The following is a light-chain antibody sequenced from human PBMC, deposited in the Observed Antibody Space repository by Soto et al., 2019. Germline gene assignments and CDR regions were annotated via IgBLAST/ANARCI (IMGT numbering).Light chain of an antibody. V-gene: IGLV2-8*01. CDR2: EVS. J-gene: IGLJ2*01. CDR3: SSYAGSNNFEKL. Sequence: QSALTQPPSASGSPGQSVTISCTGTSSDVGGYKYVSWYQQHPGKAPKLMIYEVSKRPSGVPDRFSGSKSGNTASLTVSGLQAEDEADYYCSSYAGSNNFEKLFGGGTKVTVL. CDR1: SSDVGGYKY.